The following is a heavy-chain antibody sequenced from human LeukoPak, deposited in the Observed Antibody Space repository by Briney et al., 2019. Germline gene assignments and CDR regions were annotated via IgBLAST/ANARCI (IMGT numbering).Heavy chain of an antibody. J-gene: IGHJ3*02. V-gene: IGHV3-23*01. Sequence: TGGSLRLSCAASGFTFSSYAMSWVRQAPGKGLEWVSAISGSGGSTYYADSVKGRFTISRDNSKNTLYLQMNSLRAEDTAVYYCARSPPWYSSSWYGAFDIWGQGTMVTVSS. D-gene: IGHD6-13*01. CDR1: GFTFSSYA. CDR2: ISGSGGST. CDR3: ARSPPWYSSSWYGAFDI.